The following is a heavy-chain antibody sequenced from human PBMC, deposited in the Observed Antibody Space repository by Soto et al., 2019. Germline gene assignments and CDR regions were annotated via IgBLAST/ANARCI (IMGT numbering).Heavy chain of an antibody. V-gene: IGHV4-61*01. CDR2: IYYSGST. Sequence: SETLSITCTVSGGSVSSGSYYWSWIRQPPGNGLEWIGYIYYSGSTNYNPSLKSRVTISVDTSKNQFSLKLSSVTAADTAVYYCARDHAYYDILTGYYRDYYYGMDVWGQGTTVTVSS. J-gene: IGHJ6*02. D-gene: IGHD3-9*01. CDR1: GGSVSSGSYY. CDR3: ARDHAYYDILTGYYRDYYYGMDV.